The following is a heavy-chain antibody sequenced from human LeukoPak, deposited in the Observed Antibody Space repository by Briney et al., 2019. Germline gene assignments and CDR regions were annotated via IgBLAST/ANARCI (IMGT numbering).Heavy chain of an antibody. CDR1: GGSISSSSYY. V-gene: IGHV4-61*05. D-gene: IGHD3-10*01. CDR2: IYYSGST. Sequence: SETLSLTCTVSGGSISSSSYYWSWIRQPPGKGLEWIGYIYYSGSTNYNPSLKSRVTISVDTSKNQFSLKLSSVTAADTAVYYCASNYYGSGSLDYWGQGNLVTVSS. CDR3: ASNYYGSGSLDY. J-gene: IGHJ4*02.